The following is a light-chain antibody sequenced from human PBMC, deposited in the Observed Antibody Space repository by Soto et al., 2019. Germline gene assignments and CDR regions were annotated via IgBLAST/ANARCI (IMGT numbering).Light chain of an antibody. Sequence: VLTQSPATLSLSPGESATLSCRASQNVGNNLAWYQQKSGQAPRLLIYAASDRATGVPARFSGGMSGTDFTLTIGSLEPEDFATYFCQQRSRWPRGTFGRGTKVEMK. CDR1: QNVGNN. CDR2: AAS. J-gene: IGKJ2*02. CDR3: QQRSRWPRGT. V-gene: IGKV3-11*01.